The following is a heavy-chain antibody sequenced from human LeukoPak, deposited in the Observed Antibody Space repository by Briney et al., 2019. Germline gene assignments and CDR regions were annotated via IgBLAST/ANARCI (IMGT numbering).Heavy chain of an antibody. Sequence: GGSLRLSCAASGFTVSSNYMSWVRQAPGKGLEWVSVIYSGGSTYYADSVKGRFTMSRDNSKNTLYLQMDSLRTEDTAVYYCARVRSYDFWSGLGYWGQGTLVTVSS. CDR1: GFTVSSNY. J-gene: IGHJ4*02. V-gene: IGHV3-53*05. CDR2: IYSGGST. CDR3: ARVRSYDFWSGLGY. D-gene: IGHD3-3*01.